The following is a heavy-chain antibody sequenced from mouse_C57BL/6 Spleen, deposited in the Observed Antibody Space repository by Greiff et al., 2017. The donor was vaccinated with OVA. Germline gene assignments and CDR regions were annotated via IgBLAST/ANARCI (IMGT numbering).Heavy chain of an antibody. D-gene: IGHD2-4*01. CDR3: ARSYYDYYAGYYFDY. CDR1: GYTFTDYN. Sequence: VQLQQSGPELVKPGASVKIPCKASGYTFTDYNMDWVKQSHGKSLEWIGDINPNNGGTIYNQKFKGKATLTVAKSSTTAYMELRSLTSEDTAVYYCARSYYDYYAGYYFDYWGQGTTLTVSS. V-gene: IGHV1-18*01. CDR2: INPNNGGT. J-gene: IGHJ2*01.